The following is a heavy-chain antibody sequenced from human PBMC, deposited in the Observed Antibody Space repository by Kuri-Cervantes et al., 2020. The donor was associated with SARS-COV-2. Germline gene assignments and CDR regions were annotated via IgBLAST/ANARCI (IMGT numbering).Heavy chain of an antibody. J-gene: IGHJ4*02. CDR1: GFTFSSYW. D-gene: IGHD6-13*01. CDR2: INSDGSST. V-gene: IGHV3-74*01. Sequence: GEFLKISCAASGFTFSSYWMHWVRQAPGKGLVWVSRINSDGSSTSYADSVKGRFTISRDNAKNSLYLQMNSLIAEDTAVYYCASQLIAAAALDYWGQGTLVTVSS. CDR3: ASQLIAAAALDY.